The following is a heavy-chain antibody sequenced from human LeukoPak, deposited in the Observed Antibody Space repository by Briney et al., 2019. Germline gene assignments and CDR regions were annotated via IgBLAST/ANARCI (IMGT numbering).Heavy chain of an antibody. V-gene: IGHV3-23*01. CDR2: ISASGGTT. Sequence: TGGTLSLSCAASGFTFRSYAMAWVRQAPGKGLEWVSTISASGGTTYYADSVKGRFTISRDNSKNTLYLQVNSLRAEDTAVYYCAEISLTTNNFDYWGQGTLVTVSS. J-gene: IGHJ4*02. D-gene: IGHD1-14*01. CDR1: GFTFRSYA. CDR3: AEISLTTNNFDY.